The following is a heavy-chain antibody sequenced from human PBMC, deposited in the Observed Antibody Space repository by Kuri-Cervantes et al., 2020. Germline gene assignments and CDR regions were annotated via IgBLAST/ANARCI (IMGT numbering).Heavy chain of an antibody. CDR1: GYTFTNYD. J-gene: IGHJ3*02. CDR2: IIPILGIA. CDR3: ASGGLQKDALDI. Sequence: SVQVSRKAAGYTFTNYDINWVRQPTGQGLEWMGWIIPILGIANYAQKFQGRVTITADKSTSTAYMELSSLRSEDTAVYYCASGGLQKDALDIWGQGTMVTVSS. V-gene: IGHV1-69*10. D-gene: IGHD5-24*01.